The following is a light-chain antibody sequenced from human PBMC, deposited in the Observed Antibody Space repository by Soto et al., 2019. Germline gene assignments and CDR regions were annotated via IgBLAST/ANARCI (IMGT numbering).Light chain of an antibody. CDR2: DAS. J-gene: IGKJ4*01. CDR1: QSVSSY. Sequence: EIVLTQSPATLSLSPGERATLSCRASQSVSSYLAWYQQKPGQAPRLLIYDASGMATGIPARFTGSGSGTGVTLTITSLEPEDFRVYSCQQRTTWPLTFGGGTQVEIK. CDR3: QQRTTWPLT. V-gene: IGKV3-11*01.